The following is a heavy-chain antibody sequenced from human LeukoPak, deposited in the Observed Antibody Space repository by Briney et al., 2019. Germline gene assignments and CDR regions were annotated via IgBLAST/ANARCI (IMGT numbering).Heavy chain of an antibody. D-gene: IGHD2-15*01. CDR2: INHSGST. CDR3: ARGRIVVVVGFDY. CDR1: GGSFSGYY. Sequence: SETLSLTCTVYGGSFSGYYWSWIRQPPGKGLEWIGEINHSGSTNYNPSLKSRVTISVDTSKDQFSLKLSSVTAADTAVYYCARGRIVVVVGFDYWGQGTLVTVSS. J-gene: IGHJ4*02. V-gene: IGHV4-34*01.